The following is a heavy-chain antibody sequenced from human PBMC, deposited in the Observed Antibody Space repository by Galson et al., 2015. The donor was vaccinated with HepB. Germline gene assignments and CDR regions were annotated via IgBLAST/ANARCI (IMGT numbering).Heavy chain of an antibody. CDR3: ARLYSSSWYGHYFDY. V-gene: IGHV1-46*01. CDR2: IDPSGDST. J-gene: IGHJ4*02. Sequence: SVKVSCKASGYTFTRYYIHWVRQAPGQGLEWMGIIDPSGDSTSYAQKFQGRVTMTRDTSTSTVYMELSSLKSDDTAVYYCARLYSSSWYGHYFDYWGQGTLVTVSS. D-gene: IGHD6-13*01. CDR1: GYTFTRYY.